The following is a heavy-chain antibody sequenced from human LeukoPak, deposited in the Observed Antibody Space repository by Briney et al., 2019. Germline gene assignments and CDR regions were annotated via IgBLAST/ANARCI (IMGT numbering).Heavy chain of an antibody. J-gene: IGHJ5*02. V-gene: IGHV4-38-2*02. D-gene: IGHD3-10*01. CDR1: GYSISSGYY. CDR3: ARQGVRGVIIDYNWFDP. CDR2: IYYSGST. Sequence: PSETLSLTCTVSGYSISSGYYWGWIRQPPGKGLEWIGSIYYSGSTYYNPSLKSRVTISVDTSKNQFSLKLSSVTAADTAVYYCARQGVRGVIIDYNWFDPWGQGTLVTVSS.